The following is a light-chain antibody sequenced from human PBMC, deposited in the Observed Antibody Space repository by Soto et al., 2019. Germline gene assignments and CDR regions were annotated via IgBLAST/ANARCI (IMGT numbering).Light chain of an antibody. V-gene: IGLV2-14*01. Sequence: QSALTQPASVSGSPGQSITISCTGTSGDVFAYNYVSWYQQYPGKAPKLMIYEVNNRPSGVSYRFSGSKSGNTASPTISGLQAEDEADYYCSSYTDRSTNTWVFGGGTTLTVL. J-gene: IGLJ3*02. CDR3: SSYTDRSTNTWV. CDR2: EVN. CDR1: SGDVFAYNY.